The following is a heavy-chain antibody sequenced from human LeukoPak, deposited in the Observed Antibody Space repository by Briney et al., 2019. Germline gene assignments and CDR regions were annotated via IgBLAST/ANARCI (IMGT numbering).Heavy chain of an antibody. Sequence: SETLSLTCAVYGGSFSGYYWSWIRQPPGKGLEWIGEINHSGSTNYNPSLKSRVTISVDTSKNQLPLKLSSVTAADTAVYYCARHDDYVWGSYTEDWGQGTLVTVSS. CDR3: ARHDDYVWGSYTED. J-gene: IGHJ4*02. D-gene: IGHD3-16*01. CDR2: INHSGST. CDR1: GGSFSGYY. V-gene: IGHV4-34*01.